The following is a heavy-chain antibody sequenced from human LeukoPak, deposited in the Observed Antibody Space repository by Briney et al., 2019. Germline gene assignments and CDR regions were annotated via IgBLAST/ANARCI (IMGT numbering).Heavy chain of an antibody. CDR3: ARSQFDY. J-gene: IGHJ4*02. CDR1: GFAFSSYW. V-gene: IGHV3-74*01. Sequence: GGSLRLSCATSGFAFSSYWMLWVRQVPGKGLVWVSRISGDGSTTTYADSAKGRFTISRDNTNNILYLQMNSLRAEDTAIYYCARSQFDYWGQGILVTVTS. CDR2: ISGDGSTT.